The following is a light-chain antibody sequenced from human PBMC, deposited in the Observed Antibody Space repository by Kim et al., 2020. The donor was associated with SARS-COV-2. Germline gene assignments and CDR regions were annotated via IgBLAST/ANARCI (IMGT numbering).Light chain of an antibody. CDR1: QDIRND. J-gene: IGKJ5*01. CDR2: GAS. CDR3: LQHSTYPIT. Sequence: SESVGDRVTITGRESQDIRNDLGWYQQNPGRAPKRLIYGASSLQSGVPSRFSGSGSGTEFTLTISSVQPEDFATYFCLQHSTYPITFGQGTRLEIK. V-gene: IGKV1-17*01.